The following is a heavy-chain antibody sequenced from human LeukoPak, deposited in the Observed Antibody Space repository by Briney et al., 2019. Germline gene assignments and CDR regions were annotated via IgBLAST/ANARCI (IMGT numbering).Heavy chain of an antibody. V-gene: IGHV3-7*05. CDR2: IKEDATKT. J-gene: IGHJ4*02. Sequence: GGSLRLSCAASGFTFSRYWMTWVRQAPGKGLEWVANIKEDATKTYYVDSVKGRFTISRDNAQNSLYLQMNSLTPEDTAVHFCARGEAFCDYWGQGALVTVSS. CDR3: ARGEAFCDY. CDR1: GFTFSRYW.